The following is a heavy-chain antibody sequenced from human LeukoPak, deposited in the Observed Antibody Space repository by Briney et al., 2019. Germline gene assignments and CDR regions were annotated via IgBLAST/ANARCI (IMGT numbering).Heavy chain of an antibody. J-gene: IGHJ5*02. Sequence: SETLSLTSTVSGGSISSDCWRWLRQPPGKGLEWLRYIYYSGNTYYHPSLKSPTTISVDTSNNQFSLKLSSVTAADTALYHFARGFYSPHHWGGGTLVSVSS. CDR3: ARGFYSPHH. CDR2: IYYSGNT. CDR1: GGSISSDC. V-gene: IGHV4-59*01. D-gene: IGHD4-11*01.